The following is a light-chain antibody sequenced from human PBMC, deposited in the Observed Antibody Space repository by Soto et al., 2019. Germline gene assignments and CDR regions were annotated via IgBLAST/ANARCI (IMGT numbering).Light chain of an antibody. CDR1: SSNLGAGYD. V-gene: IGLV1-40*01. Sequence: QSVLTQPPSVSGAPGQRVTISCTGSSSNLGAGYDVYWYQQLPGTAPKLLIYGNSNRPSGVPDRFSGSKSGTSASLAITGLQAEDEADYYCQSYDNSLSGSLFGEGTKLTVL. CDR3: QSYDNSLSGSL. CDR2: GNS. J-gene: IGLJ2*01.